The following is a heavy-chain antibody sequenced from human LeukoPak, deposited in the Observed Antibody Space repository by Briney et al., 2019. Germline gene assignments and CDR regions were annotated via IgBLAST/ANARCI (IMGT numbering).Heavy chain of an antibody. CDR2: ISSSSRAI. V-gene: IGHV3-48*04. CDR1: GFTFSSHA. Sequence: GGSLRLSCAVSGFTFSSHAMNWVRQAPGKGLEWVSYISSSSRAIYYADSVKGRFTISRDNSKNSLYLQMASLGAEDTALYYCGRFGYEAAIGDWGQGTLVTVSS. J-gene: IGHJ4*02. D-gene: IGHD5-18*01. CDR3: GRFGYEAAIGD.